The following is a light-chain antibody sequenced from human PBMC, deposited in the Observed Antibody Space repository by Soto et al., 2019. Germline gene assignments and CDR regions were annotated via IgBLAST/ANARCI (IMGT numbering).Light chain of an antibody. CDR1: QGVTTN. CDR2: DVS. V-gene: IGKV3-15*01. CDR3: QQYNNWPYS. Sequence: EIVITQSPDILSVSPGERATLSCRAGQGVTTNFAWYQQKSGQSPRLLIYDVSIRATGVPARFSGTGSETDFTLTISGLQSEDSAVYFCQQYNNWPYSFGQGTRLEIK. J-gene: IGKJ5*01.